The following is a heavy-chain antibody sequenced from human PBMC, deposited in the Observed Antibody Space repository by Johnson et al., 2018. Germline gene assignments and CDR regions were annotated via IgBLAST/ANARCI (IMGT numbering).Heavy chain of an antibody. V-gene: IGHV4-59*01. D-gene: IGHD5-12*01. CDR2: ISYSGNS. J-gene: IGHJ4*02. Sequence: QVQLQESGPGLVKPSETLSLTCTVSGGSISSYYWSWIRQPPGKGLEWIGYISYSGNSNYSPSLKSRVTMSADTSKNPLSLRLNSVTAADTAVYYWARSASILSPLDYWGQGTLVTVSS. CDR3: ARSASILSPLDY. CDR1: GGSISSYY.